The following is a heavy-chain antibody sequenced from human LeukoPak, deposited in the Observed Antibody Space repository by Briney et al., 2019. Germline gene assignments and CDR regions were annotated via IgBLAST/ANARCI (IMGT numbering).Heavy chain of an antibody. D-gene: IGHD6-19*01. CDR3: ARSGFSTGFYLDF. CDR2: IDPPSGTP. CDR1: GYSLTDFS. V-gene: IGHV1-2*02. Sequence: ASVKVSCKVSGYSLTDFSINWVRQAPGQGLEWMGWIDPPSGTPHYAQKFHDTVTMTRDTSIATAYMEVHSLKSDDTAVYYCARSGFSTGFYLDFWGQGTLISVSS. J-gene: IGHJ4*02.